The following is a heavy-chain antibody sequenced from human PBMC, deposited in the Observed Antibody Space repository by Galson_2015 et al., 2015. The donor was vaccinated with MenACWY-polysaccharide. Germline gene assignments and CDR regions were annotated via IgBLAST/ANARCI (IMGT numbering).Heavy chain of an antibody. CDR3: AKETTDFWGVAGRFDH. D-gene: IGHD3-3*01. CDR1: GFTFTSYA. Sequence: SLRLSCAASGFTFTSYAMSWVRQAPGKGLEWVSAIRSSGTNTYYAYSVKGRFTISRDNSKNTLFLQMNSKSAEDTDVYYFAKETTDFWGVAGRFDHWGQGTLVTVSS. J-gene: IGHJ5*02. CDR2: IRSSGTNT. V-gene: IGHV3-23*01.